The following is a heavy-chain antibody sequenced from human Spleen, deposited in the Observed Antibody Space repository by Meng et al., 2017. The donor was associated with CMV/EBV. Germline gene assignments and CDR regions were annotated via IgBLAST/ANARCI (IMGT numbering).Heavy chain of an antibody. V-gene: IGHV3-30-3*01. CDR3: ARGGLWSSYYKGYHQNGMDV. CDR1: GFTFNSYA. CDR2: VSYDGVKK. D-gene: IGHD3-3*01. J-gene: IGHJ6*02. Sequence: GESLKISCTASGFTFNSYAMHWVRQGPGKGLEWVAIVSYDGVKKFYADSVRGRFTISRDNSKNMVYLEVNSLTNEDTSVYYCARGGLWSSYYKGYHQNGMDVWGQGTTVTVSS.